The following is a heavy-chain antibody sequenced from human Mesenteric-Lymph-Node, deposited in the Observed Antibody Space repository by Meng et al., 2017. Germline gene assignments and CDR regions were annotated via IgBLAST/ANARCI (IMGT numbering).Heavy chain of an antibody. CDR1: GFTFSSYW. CDR2: IKQDGSET. Sequence: GESLKISCAASGFTFSSYWMSWVRQAPGKGLEWVANIKQDGSETHYVDSVKGRFTISRDNAKNSLYLQMNSLRAEDTAVYYCARDRVRGYSYGCVDYWGQGTLVTVSS. CDR3: ARDRVRGYSYGCVDY. D-gene: IGHD5-18*01. J-gene: IGHJ4*02. V-gene: IGHV3-7*01.